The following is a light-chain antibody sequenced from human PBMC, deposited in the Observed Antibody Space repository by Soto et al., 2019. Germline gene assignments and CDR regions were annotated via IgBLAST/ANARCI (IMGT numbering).Light chain of an antibody. J-gene: IGKJ1*01. Sequence: EMVLTQSPGTLSLSPGERATLHCRASQIGNTNYLAWYQQRPGQPPRLLIYSVFTRANGTPDRFSGSGSGTAFTLTISRLAPEDSALYYCHNYGHPRWTFGPGTRVEIK. CDR2: SVF. CDR1: QIGNTNY. CDR3: HNYGHPRWT. V-gene: IGKV3-20*01.